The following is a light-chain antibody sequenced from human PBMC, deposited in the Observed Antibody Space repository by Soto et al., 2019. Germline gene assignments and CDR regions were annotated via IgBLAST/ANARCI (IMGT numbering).Light chain of an antibody. Sequence: QSALTQPASVSGSPGQSITISCTGTSSTVGGFNVVSWYQQLPGKAPKVIIYESIKRPSGVSNRFSGSNSGSTASLTISGLQAEDEADYYCCSYVGATTYVFGTGTKVTVL. J-gene: IGLJ1*01. CDR3: CSYVGATTYV. V-gene: IGLV2-23*01. CDR2: ESI. CDR1: SSTVGGFNV.